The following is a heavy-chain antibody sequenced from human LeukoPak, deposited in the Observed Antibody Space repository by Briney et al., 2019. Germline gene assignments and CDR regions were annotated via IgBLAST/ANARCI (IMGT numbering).Heavy chain of an antibody. CDR3: ARDNPPYLGYCSSTSCLG. CDR1: GFTFSDYY. Sequence: GGSLRLSCAASGFTFSDYYMSWIRQVPGKGLEWVSYISSSGSTIYYADSVKGRFTISRDNAKNSLYLQMNSLRAEDTAVYYCARDNPPYLGYCSSTSCLGGGQGTLVTVSS. J-gene: IGHJ4*02. CDR2: ISSSGSTI. D-gene: IGHD2-2*01. V-gene: IGHV3-11*04.